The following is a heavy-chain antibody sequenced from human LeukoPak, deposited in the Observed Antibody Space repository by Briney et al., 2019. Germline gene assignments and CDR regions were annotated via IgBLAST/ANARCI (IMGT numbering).Heavy chain of an antibody. D-gene: IGHD1-26*01. V-gene: IGHV3-30-3*01. CDR2: ISYDGSNK. Sequence: GRSLRLSCAASGFTFSSYAMHWVRQAPGKGLEWVAVISYDGSNKYYADSVKGRFTISRDNSKNTLYLQTNSLRAEDTAVYYCARDAQGGGSYYFDYWGQGTLVTVSS. CDR1: GFTFSSYA. J-gene: IGHJ4*02. CDR3: ARDAQGGGSYYFDY.